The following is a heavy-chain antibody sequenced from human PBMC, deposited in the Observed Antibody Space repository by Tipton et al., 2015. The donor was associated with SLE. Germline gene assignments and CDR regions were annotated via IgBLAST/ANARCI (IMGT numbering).Heavy chain of an antibody. CDR2: IYYSGST. CDR3: ARAATAISPFDY. CDR1: GGSMSSYY. V-gene: IGHV4-59*12. J-gene: IGHJ4*02. D-gene: IGHD2-2*02. Sequence: TLSLTCSVPGGSMSSYYWSWIRQSPGKGLEWIGYIYYSGSTNYNPSLKSRVTISVDRSKNQFSLNLSSVTAADTAVYYCARAATAISPFDYWGQGTLVTVSS.